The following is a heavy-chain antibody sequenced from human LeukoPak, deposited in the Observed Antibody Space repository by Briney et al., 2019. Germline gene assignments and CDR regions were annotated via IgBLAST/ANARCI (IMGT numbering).Heavy chain of an antibody. CDR1: GGSISSSSYY. CDR3: AFYDSSGLFDY. Sequence: SETLSLTCIVSGGSISSSSYYWGWIRQPPGKGLEWIGSIYYSGSTYYNPSLKSRVTISVDTSKNQFSLKLSSVTAADTAVYYCAFYDSSGLFDYWGQGTLVTVSS. D-gene: IGHD3-22*01. J-gene: IGHJ4*02. CDR2: IYYSGST. V-gene: IGHV4-39*07.